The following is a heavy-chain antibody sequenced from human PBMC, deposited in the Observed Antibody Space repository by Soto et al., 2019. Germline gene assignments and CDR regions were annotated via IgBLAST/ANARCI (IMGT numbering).Heavy chain of an antibody. CDR3: ARHQDDFWSGHHNRYYFDY. CDR1: GGSISSYY. CDR2: IYDSGST. Sequence: QVQLQESGPRLVKPSETLSLTCTVSGGSISSYYWSWIRQPPGKGLEWIGYIYDSGSTNYNPSLKSRVTISVDTSKNHFSLKLSSVTAADTALYYCARHQDDFWSGHHNRYYFDYWGQGTLVTVSS. V-gene: IGHV4-59*01. J-gene: IGHJ4*02. D-gene: IGHD3-3*01.